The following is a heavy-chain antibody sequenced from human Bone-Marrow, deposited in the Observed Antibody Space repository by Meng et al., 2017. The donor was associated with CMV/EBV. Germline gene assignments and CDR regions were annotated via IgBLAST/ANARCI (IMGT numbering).Heavy chain of an antibody. CDR3: AREGATARDFDY. Sequence: GSLRLSCTVSGGSISSYYWSWIRQPPGKGLEWIGYIYYSGSTNYNPSLKSRVTISVDTSKSQFSLKLSSVTAADTAVYYCAREGATARDFDYWGQGTLVTVSS. CDR1: GGSISSYY. CDR2: IYYSGST. V-gene: IGHV4-59*12. J-gene: IGHJ4*02. D-gene: IGHD1-26*01.